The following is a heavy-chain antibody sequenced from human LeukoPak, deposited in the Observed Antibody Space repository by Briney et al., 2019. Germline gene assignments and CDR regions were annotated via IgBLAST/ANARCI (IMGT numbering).Heavy chain of an antibody. Sequence: SVKVSCKASGGTFTKSAFSWVRQAPGQGLEWMGGFIPLLGTANYAQEFQGRVTITADESTSTAYMQLSSLRPEDTAMYFCTRVITIGQPPYYYYMDLWGKGTTVTVSS. D-gene: IGHD3-10*01. CDR2: FIPLLGTA. J-gene: IGHJ6*03. CDR3: TRVITIGQPPYYYYMDL. CDR1: GGTFTKSA. V-gene: IGHV1-69*13.